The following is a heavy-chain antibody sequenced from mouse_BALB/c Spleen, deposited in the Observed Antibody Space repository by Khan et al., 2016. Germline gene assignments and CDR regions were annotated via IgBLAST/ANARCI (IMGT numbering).Heavy chain of an antibody. CDR3: ARDLGGNWVGY. Sequence: EVELVESGGGLVQPGGSLKLSCAASGFTFSSYGMSWVRQTPDKRLELVATINSNGGSTYYPDSVKGRFTISRDNAKNTLYLQMSSLKSEDTAMYDCARDLGGNWVGYWGQGTLVTVSA. D-gene: IGHD1-1*02. J-gene: IGHJ3*01. CDR1: GFTFSSYG. CDR2: INSNGGST. V-gene: IGHV5-6-3*01.